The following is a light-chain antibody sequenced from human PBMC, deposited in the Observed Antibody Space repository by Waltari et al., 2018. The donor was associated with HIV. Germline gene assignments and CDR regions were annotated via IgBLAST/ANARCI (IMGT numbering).Light chain of an antibody. CDR1: SSNIGRYF. CDR2: SNF. J-gene: IGLJ2*01. V-gene: IGLV1-47*02. Sequence: QSVLTQPPSASGTPGQRVAISCSGSSSNIGRYFVYWYQQLPGTAPKLLIFSNFQRPSGVPDRFLGSKSGTSASLAISGLRSEDEADYYCAAWDASLGGVVFGGGTTLTVL. CDR3: AAWDASLGGVV.